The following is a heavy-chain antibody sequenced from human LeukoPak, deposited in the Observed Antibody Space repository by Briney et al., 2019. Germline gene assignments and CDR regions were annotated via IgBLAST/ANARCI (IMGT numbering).Heavy chain of an antibody. V-gene: IGHV3-30*18. D-gene: IGHD3-10*01. CDR2: ISSDGSIK. CDR1: GFIFSSYG. CDR3: AKDSGESLYGDAFDI. J-gene: IGHJ3*02. Sequence: SLPVPRAACGFIFSSYGIHWVRQAPGKGLEWVAVISSDGSIKYYGDSVRGRFTISRDNSKKTLYLQMNSLRAEDTAIYNCAKDSGESLYGDAFDIWGEGKMGSVSS.